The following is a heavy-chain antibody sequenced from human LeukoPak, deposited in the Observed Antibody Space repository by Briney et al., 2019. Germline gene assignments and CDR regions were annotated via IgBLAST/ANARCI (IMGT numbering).Heavy chain of an antibody. CDR3: ARHDYGSSWPFDY. Sequence: EESLKISCKGSGYSFTSYWNSWVRQMPGKGLEWMGRIDPSDSYTNYSPSFQGHVTISADKSISTAYLQWSSLKASDTAMYYCARHDYGSSWPFDYWGQGTLVTVSS. V-gene: IGHV5-10-1*01. CDR1: GYSFTSYW. D-gene: IGHD6-13*01. CDR2: IDPSDSYT. J-gene: IGHJ4*02.